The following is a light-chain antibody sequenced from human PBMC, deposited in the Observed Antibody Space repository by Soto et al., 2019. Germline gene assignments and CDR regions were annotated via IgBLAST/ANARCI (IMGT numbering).Light chain of an antibody. CDR1: QGLVYSDGNTF. V-gene: IGKV2-30*01. Sequence: DVVMTQSPLSLSVTLGQAASISCRSSQGLVYSDGNTFLNWLHQRPGQSPRRLIYQVSNRDSGVPDRFSGSGSGTDYTLTISSVEAEDVGIYYCVQGTHWPWTFGQGTKVEIK. CDR3: VQGTHWPWT. J-gene: IGKJ1*01. CDR2: QVS.